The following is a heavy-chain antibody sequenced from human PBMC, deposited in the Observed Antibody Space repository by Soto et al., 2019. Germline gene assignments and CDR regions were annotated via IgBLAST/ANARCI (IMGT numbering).Heavy chain of an antibody. Sequence: EVQLVASGGGLVKPGGSLRLSCAACGFTFSTYSMNWVRQAPGKGLEWVSYISISGTYIYYADSGTGRFTISRANANNSLYLQMTSLRAEDTAVYYCHIAVAGSFAPDYWAQGTLVTVSS. J-gene: IGHJ4*02. CDR2: ISISGTYI. V-gene: IGHV3-21*01. CDR3: HIAVAGSFAPDY. D-gene: IGHD6-19*01. CDR1: GFTFSTYS.